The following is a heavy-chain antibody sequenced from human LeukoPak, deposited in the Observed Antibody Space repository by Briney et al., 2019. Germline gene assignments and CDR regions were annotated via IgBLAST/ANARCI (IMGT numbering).Heavy chain of an antibody. CDR2: IYPGDSDT. Sequence: GESLKISCNGSGYRFTSYWIGWVRQMPGKGLEWMGIIYPGDSDTRYSPSFQGQVTISADKSISTAYLQWSSLKASDTAMYYCARRIAVAGYYFDYWGQGTLVTVSS. V-gene: IGHV5-51*01. J-gene: IGHJ4*02. CDR3: ARRIAVAGYYFDY. D-gene: IGHD6-19*01. CDR1: GYRFTSYW.